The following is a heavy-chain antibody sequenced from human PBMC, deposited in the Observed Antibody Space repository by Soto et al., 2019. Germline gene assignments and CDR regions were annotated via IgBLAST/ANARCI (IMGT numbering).Heavy chain of an antibody. V-gene: IGHV3-30-3*01. Sequence: SLRLSCAASGYTFTSSAIHWVRQAPGKGLEWVALISYDGNNKDYADSVRGRFSISRDNSKNTVYLQMNSLRPEDAAVFFCAREKPSQWLSHFDHWGPGTQVTVSS. J-gene: IGHJ4*02. CDR1: GYTFTSSA. D-gene: IGHD6-19*01. CDR2: ISYDGNNK. CDR3: AREKPSQWLSHFDH.